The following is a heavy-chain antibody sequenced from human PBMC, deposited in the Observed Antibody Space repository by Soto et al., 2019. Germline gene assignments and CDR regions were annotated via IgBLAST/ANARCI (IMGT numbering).Heavy chain of an antibody. CDR2: IGSSGGNT. D-gene: IGHD3-22*01. V-gene: IGHV3-23*01. Sequence: GGSLRLSCAASGFTFSSYAMSWVRQAPGKGLEWVSAIGSSGGNTYYADSVKGRFTISRDNSKNTLHLQMNSLRAEDTAVYYCAKYDSSAASVAFDIWGQGTMVTVSS. CDR1: GFTFSSYA. CDR3: AKYDSSAASVAFDI. J-gene: IGHJ3*02.